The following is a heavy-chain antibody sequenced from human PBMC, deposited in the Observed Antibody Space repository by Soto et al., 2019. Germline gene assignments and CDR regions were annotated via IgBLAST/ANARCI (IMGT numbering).Heavy chain of an antibody. V-gene: IGHV3-23*01. D-gene: IGHD5-18*01. Sequence: LRLSCAASGFTFSSYAMSWVRQAPGKGLEWVSAISGSGGSTYYADSVKGRFTISRDNSKNTLYLQMNSLRAEDTAVYYCAKRIQLWHDYFDYWGQGTLVTVSS. CDR1: GFTFSSYA. J-gene: IGHJ4*02. CDR2: ISGSGGST. CDR3: AKRIQLWHDYFDY.